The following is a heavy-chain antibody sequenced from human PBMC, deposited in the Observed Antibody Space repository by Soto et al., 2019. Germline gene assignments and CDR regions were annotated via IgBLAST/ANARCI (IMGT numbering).Heavy chain of an antibody. CDR1: GFTFSHYA. Sequence: PGGSLRLSCAASGFTFSHYAMSWVRQAPGKGLEWVSTISLDGGNTHYADSVKGRFTISRDNSKHTLYLQMNSLRAEDTAIYYYASDVGVILFGYWGQGTLVTVSS. J-gene: IGHJ4*02. CDR3: ASDVGVILFGY. CDR2: ISLDGGNT. V-gene: IGHV3-23*01. D-gene: IGHD3-16*01.